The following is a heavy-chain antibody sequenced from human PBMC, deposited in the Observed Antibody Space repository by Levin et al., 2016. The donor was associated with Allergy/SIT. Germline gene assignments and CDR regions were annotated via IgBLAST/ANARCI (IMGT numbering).Heavy chain of an antibody. CDR2: LNSGGGTT. V-gene: IGHV3-74*01. Sequence: GGSLRLSCIVSGFTLTGYEMHWVRQAPGKEPVWVSRLNSGGGTTDYADSVKGRFTISGDNAKNTVFLQMNSLRPEDTAVYYCARDGGQGITPNYFDYWGQGTLVTVSS. J-gene: IGHJ4*02. CDR3: ARDGGQGITPNYFDY. CDR1: GFTLTGYE.